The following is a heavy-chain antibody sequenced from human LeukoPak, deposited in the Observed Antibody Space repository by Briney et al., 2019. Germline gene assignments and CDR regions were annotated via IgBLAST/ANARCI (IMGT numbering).Heavy chain of an antibody. CDR1: GDSITSYY. CDR3: ARDVGASNFDS. D-gene: IGHD1-26*01. J-gene: IGHJ4*02. V-gene: IGHV4-4*07. CDR2: IYTTGTT. Sequence: SETLSLTCTVSGDSITSYYWSWIRQSAEKGLEWIGRIYTTGTTNYNPSLKGRVTVSVDTSKNQFFLKLRSVTAADTAVYYCARDVGASNFDSWGQGVQVTVSS.